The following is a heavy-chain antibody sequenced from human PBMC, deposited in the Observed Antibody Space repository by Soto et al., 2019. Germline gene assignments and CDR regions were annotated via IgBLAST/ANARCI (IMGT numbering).Heavy chain of an antibody. D-gene: IGHD2-15*01. V-gene: IGHV1-69*13. CDR2: IIPIFGTA. J-gene: IGHJ4*02. CDR1: GGTFSSYA. CDR3: ARDRGYCSGGSCSWFG. Sequence: GASVKVSCKASGGTFSSYAISWVRQAPGQGLEWMGGIIPIFGTANYAQKFQGRVTITADESTSTAYMELSSLRSEDTAVYYCARDRGYCSGGSCSWFGWGQGTLVTVSS.